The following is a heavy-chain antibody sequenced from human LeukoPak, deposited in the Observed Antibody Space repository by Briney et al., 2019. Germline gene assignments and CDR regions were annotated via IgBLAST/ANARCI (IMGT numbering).Heavy chain of an antibody. CDR3: WNDGLDY. Sequence: GGSLRLSCAASGFTFSSYAMNWVRRAPGKGLEWISAISGSGGSTYYADSVKGRFTISRDNSKNTLYPQMNSLRAEDTAVYYCWNDGLDYWGQGTLVTVSS. V-gene: IGHV3-23*01. J-gene: IGHJ4*02. CDR1: GFTFSSYA. CDR2: ISGSGGST.